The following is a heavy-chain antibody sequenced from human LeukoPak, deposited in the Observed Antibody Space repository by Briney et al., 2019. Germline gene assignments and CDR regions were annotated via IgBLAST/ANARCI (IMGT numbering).Heavy chain of an antibody. CDR1: GGSISSYS. CDR2: IYYSGST. CDR3: ARHSLDSGSFLLFDY. Sequence: SETLSLTCTVSGGSISSYSWSWIRQPPGKGLEWFGYIYYSGSTNYNPSLKSRVTISVDTSKNQFSLKLSSVTAADTAVYYCARHSLDSGSFLLFDYWGQGTLVTVSS. J-gene: IGHJ4*02. D-gene: IGHD1-26*01. V-gene: IGHV4-59*08.